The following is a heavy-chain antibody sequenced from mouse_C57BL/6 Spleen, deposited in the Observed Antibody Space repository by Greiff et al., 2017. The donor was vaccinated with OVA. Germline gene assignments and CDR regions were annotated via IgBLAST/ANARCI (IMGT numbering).Heavy chain of an antibody. CDR2: ISDGGSYT. V-gene: IGHV5-4*03. J-gene: IGHJ2*01. CDR1: GFTFSSYA. D-gene: IGHD2-4*01. CDR3: ARDYDFNFDY. Sequence: EVKLMESGGGLVKPGGSLKLSCAASGFTFSSYAMSWVRQTPEKRLEWVATISDGGSYTYYPDNVKGRFTISRDNAKNNLYLQMSHLKSEDTAMYYCARDYDFNFDYWGQGTTRTVSS.